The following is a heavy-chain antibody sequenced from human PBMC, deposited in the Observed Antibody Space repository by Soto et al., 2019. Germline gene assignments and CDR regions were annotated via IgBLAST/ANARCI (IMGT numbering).Heavy chain of an antibody. CDR2: INHSGST. V-gene: IGHV4-34*01. CDR3: ARVRVWGGRGMDV. CDR1: GGSFIGYY. Sequence: PSETLSLTCAVYGGSFIGYYWSWSRQPPGKGLEWIGEINHSGSTNYNPSLKSRVTISVDTSKNQFSLKLSSVTAADTAVYYCARVRVWGGRGMDVWGQGTTVTVSS. J-gene: IGHJ6*02. D-gene: IGHD3-16*01.